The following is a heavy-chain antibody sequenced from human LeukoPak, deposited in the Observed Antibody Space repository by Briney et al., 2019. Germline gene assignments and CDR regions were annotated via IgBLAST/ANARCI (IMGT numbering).Heavy chain of an antibody. CDR2: IVGDSSKT. CDR1: GLTHHGYA. D-gene: IGHD1-14*01. Sequence: GGSLRLSCAISGLTHHGYAMTWVRQTPGKGLEWVSTIVGDSSKTYYADSVKGRFTISRDNSRYMLFLHMNSLRAEDTAIYYCAKQPYNYYYLDVWGKGTTVTVSS. CDR3: AKQPYNYYYLDV. V-gene: IGHV3-23*01. J-gene: IGHJ6*03.